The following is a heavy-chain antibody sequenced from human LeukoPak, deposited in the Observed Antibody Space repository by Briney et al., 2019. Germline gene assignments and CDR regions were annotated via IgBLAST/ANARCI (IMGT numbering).Heavy chain of an antibody. CDR1: GFTFSSYE. CDR2: ISYDGTKI. V-gene: IGHV3-30-3*01. J-gene: IGHJ1*01. Sequence: GGSLRLPCAASGFTFSSYEMNWVRQAPGKGLEWVAVISYDGTKIYYADSAKGRFTISRDNSKNMVYLQMNSLRAEDTALYYCARDSVKLPGISYFDNWGQGTLVTVSS. D-gene: IGHD3-3*02. CDR3: ARDSVKLPGISYFDN.